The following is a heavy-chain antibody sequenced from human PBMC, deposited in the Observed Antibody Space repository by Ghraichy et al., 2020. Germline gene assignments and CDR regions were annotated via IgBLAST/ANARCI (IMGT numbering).Heavy chain of an antibody. CDR2: IIHGGGT. CDR1: GGSFSGYY. D-gene: IGHD3-10*01. CDR3: VRRGERIDV. V-gene: IGHV4-34*12. J-gene: IGHJ4*02. Sequence: LRLSCAVYGGSFSGYYWTWIRQPPGKGLEWIGEIIHGGGTKYNPSLKSRVTISLDTSKNQISLKLSSVTAADTAAYYCVRRGERIDVWGQGTLVTVSS.